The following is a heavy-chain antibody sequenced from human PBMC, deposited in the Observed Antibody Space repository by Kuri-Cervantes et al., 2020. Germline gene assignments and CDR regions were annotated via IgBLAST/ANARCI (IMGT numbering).Heavy chain of an antibody. Sequence: GESLKISCAASGFTFSSYDMHWVRQATGKGLEWVSAIGTAGDTYYPGSVKGRFTISRENAKNTLYLQMNSLRAEDTAVYYCAKDDYGDYVWFDYWGQGTLVTVSS. CDR1: GFTFSSYD. CDR3: AKDDYGDYVWFDY. V-gene: IGHV3-13*01. D-gene: IGHD4-17*01. J-gene: IGHJ4*02. CDR2: IGTAGDT.